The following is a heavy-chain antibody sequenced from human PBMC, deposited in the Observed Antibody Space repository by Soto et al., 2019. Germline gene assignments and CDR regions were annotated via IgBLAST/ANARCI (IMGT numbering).Heavy chain of an antibody. Sequence: QLQLQESGSGLVKPSQTLSLTCAVSGGSISSGGAISSKSYSWNWIRQPPGKGLEWIGSIYESGNTYYSPSLKSRVSISVDRSKNQFSLNLSSVTAADTAVYYCARAPAIAHWYFDLWGRGTLATVSS. D-gene: IGHD2-21*02. J-gene: IGHJ2*01. CDR3: ARAPAIAHWYFDL. V-gene: IGHV4-30-2*01. CDR2: IYESGNT. CDR1: GGSISSGGAISSKSYS.